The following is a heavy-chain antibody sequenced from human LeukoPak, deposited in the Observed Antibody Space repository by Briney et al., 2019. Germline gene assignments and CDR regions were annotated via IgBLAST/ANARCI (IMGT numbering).Heavy chain of an antibody. V-gene: IGHV3-33*06. D-gene: IGHD1-26*01. CDR3: AKGFSGSSPLHSAFDI. CDR2: IWYDGSNK. CDR1: GFTFSSYG. Sequence: SGGSLRLSCAASGFTFSSYGMHWVRQAPGKGLEWVAVIWYDGSNKYYADSVKGRFTISRDNSKNTLYLQMNSLRAEDTAVYYCAKGFSGSSPLHSAFDIWGQGTMVTVSS. J-gene: IGHJ3*02.